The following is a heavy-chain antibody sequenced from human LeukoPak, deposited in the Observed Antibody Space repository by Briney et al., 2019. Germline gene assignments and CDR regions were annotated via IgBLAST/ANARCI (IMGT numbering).Heavy chain of an antibody. J-gene: IGHJ4*02. Sequence: GGSLRLSCAASGFTFSSYGMHWVRQAPGKGLEWVAVISYDGSNKYYADSVKGRFTISRDNSKNTLYLQMNSLRAEDTAVYYCAKDGPYSYGYADYWGQGTLVTVSS. CDR3: AKDGPYSYGYADY. CDR2: ISYDGSNK. V-gene: IGHV3-30*18. CDR1: GFTFSSYG. D-gene: IGHD5-18*01.